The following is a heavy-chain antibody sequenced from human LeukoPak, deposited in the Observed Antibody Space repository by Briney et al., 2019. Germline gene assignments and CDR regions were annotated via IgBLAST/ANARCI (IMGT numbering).Heavy chain of an antibody. Sequence: SETLSLTCAVSGGSISGSSWWTWVRQSPGKGLEWIGEVFHSGSTNYNPSLKSRVTISVDKSKNQFSLKLSSVTAADTAVYYCARNSRNTDFDHWDQGTLVTVSS. CDR2: VFHSGST. J-gene: IGHJ4*02. CDR1: GGSISGSSW. CDR3: ARNSRNTDFDH. D-gene: IGHD2/OR15-2a*01. V-gene: IGHV4-4*02.